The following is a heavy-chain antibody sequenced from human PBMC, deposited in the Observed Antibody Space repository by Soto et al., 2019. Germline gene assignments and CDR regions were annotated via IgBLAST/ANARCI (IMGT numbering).Heavy chain of an antibody. CDR1: GGTFSSYA. J-gene: IGHJ4*02. CDR2: IITVCGTA. D-gene: IGHD6-13*01. Sequence: QVQLLQSGAEVKKPGSSVKVSCKASGGTFSSYAISWVRQAPGQGLEWMGGIITVCGTANYAQKFQGRVTSTADESTRTGYMELRSLRSEDTAVYYCARDVPGHRDAAATVAYWGQGTLVVDS. V-gene: IGHV1-69*01. CDR3: ARDVPGHRDAAATVAY.